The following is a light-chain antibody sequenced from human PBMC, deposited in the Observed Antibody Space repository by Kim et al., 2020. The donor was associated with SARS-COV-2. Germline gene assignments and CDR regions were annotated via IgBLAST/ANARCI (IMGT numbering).Light chain of an antibody. CDR1: SWHSNYA. V-gene: IGLV4-69*01. CDR2: LNSDGSH. Sequence: QLVLTQSPSASASLGASVKLTCTLSSWHSNYAIAWHQQQPEKGPRFLMKLNSDGSHSKGDGIPDRFSGSSSGAERYLTISSLQSEDEADYYCQTWGTGIWVFGGGTQLTVL. CDR3: QTWGTGIWV. J-gene: IGLJ2*01.